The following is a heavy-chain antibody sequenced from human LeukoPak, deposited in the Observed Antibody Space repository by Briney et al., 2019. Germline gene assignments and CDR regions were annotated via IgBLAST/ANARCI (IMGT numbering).Heavy chain of an antibody. Sequence: PGGSLRLSCAASGFLVSTNYMSWVRQAPGKGLEWVSVMYSGGAIHYADSVKGRFTISRDNSKNTLYLHMNSLRAEDTAMYFCARGHSRGTPDPLDYWGQGTLVIVSS. V-gene: IGHV3-53*01. CDR1: GFLVSTNY. D-gene: IGHD3-22*01. CDR3: ARGHSRGTPDPLDY. CDR2: MYSGGAI. J-gene: IGHJ4*02.